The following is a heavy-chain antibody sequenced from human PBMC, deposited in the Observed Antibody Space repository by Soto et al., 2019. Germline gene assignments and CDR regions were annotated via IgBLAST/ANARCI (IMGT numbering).Heavy chain of an antibody. V-gene: IGHV1-18*04. D-gene: IGHD3-22*01. Sequence: QIQMVQSGAELKEPGASVKVSCKTSGYTFIDYGIDWVRQAPGQDLQWMGWIGFYHTHTKYTPRFQGRVTITSDPSTRTVSMELRNLRSDDTATYYCVIHDSRRSLDHGGPETRITVSS. CDR1: GYTFIDYG. CDR3: VIHDSRRSLDH. J-gene: IGHJ4*02. CDR2: IGFYHTHT.